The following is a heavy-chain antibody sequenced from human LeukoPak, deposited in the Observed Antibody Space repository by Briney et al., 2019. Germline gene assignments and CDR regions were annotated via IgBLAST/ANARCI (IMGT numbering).Heavy chain of an antibody. CDR3: ARQKDYDIYAFDI. Sequence: GETLKISCKGSGYSFTSYWIGWVRQMPGKGLEWMGIIYPGDSDTRYSPSFQGQVTISADKSIRTAYLQWSSLKASDTAMYYCARQKDYDIYAFDIWGQGTMVTVSS. CDR2: IYPGDSDT. J-gene: IGHJ3*02. V-gene: IGHV5-51*01. CDR1: GYSFTSYW. D-gene: IGHD3-9*01.